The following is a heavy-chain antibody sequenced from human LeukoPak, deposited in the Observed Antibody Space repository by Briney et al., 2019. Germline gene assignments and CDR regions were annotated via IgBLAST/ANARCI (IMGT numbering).Heavy chain of an antibody. CDR2: INDSGDST. J-gene: IGHJ5*02. CDR3: ATAYCSSTSCPT. Sequence: PGGPLTLLCAASGFIFSSYPMIWVRQATGKALVGFSSINDSGDSTYYADSVKGRFTISTDNSKNTLYLLMNNLRAEDTAIFYCATAYCSSTSCPTWGQGTLVTVSS. D-gene: IGHD2-2*01. CDR1: GFIFSSYP. V-gene: IGHV3-23*01.